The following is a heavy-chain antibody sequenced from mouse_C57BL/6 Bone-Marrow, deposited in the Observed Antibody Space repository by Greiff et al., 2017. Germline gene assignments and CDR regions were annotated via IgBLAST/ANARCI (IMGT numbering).Heavy chain of an antibody. CDR2: ISSGSSTI. CDR3: ARDAYVGGFAD. Sequence: DVMLVESGGGLVKPGGSLKLSCAASGFTFSDYGMHWVRQAPEKGLEWVAYISSGSSTIYYADTVKGRFTISRDTAKNTLFLHMTSLRSEDTAMYYGARDAYVGGFADWGQGTLVTVSA. CDR1: GFTFSDYG. D-gene: IGHD2-2*01. J-gene: IGHJ3*01. V-gene: IGHV5-17*01.